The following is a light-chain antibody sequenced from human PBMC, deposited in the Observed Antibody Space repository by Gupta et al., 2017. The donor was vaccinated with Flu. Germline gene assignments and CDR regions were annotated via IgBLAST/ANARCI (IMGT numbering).Light chain of an antibody. Sequence: DIVMTESPLSLPVTPGAPASISCRSSQSLLHSNGYNYLDWYLQKPGQSPQLLIYLGSNRASGVPDRFSGSGSGTDFTLKISRVEAEDVGVYYCRQALQTPGAFGPGTKVDIK. V-gene: IGKV2-28*01. CDR3: RQALQTPGA. J-gene: IGKJ3*01. CDR2: LGS. CDR1: QSLLHSNGYNY.